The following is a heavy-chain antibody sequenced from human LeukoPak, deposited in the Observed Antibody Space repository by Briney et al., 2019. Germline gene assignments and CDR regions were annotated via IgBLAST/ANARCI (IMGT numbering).Heavy chain of an antibody. Sequence: GGSLRLSCAASGFTFSNYGMNWVRQAPEKGLEWVSYISSSSSVIYYADSVKGRFTISRDNAKNSLYLQMNSLRAEDTAVYYCARRCGGDCRDAFDIWGQGTMVTVSS. V-gene: IGHV3-48*04. CDR1: GFTFSNYG. CDR3: ARRCGGDCRDAFDI. CDR2: ISSSSSVI. D-gene: IGHD2-21*02. J-gene: IGHJ3*02.